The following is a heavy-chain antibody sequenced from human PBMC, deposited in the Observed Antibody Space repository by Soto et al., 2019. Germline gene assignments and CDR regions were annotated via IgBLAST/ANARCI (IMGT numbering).Heavy chain of an antibody. Sequence: PSETLSLTCTVSGGSISSGDYYWRWIRQPPGKGLEWIGYIYYSGSTYYNPSLKSRVTISVDTSKNQFSLKLSSVTAADTAVYYCARTYYYDSGGSITPDPHLDYWGQGTLVTVSS. J-gene: IGHJ4*02. CDR1: GGSISSGDYY. CDR2: IYYSGST. V-gene: IGHV4-31*03. CDR3: ARTYYYDSGGSITPDPHLDY. D-gene: IGHD3-22*01.